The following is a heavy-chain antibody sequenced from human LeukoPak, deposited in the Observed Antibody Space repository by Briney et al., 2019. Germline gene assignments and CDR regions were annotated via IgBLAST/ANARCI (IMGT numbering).Heavy chain of an antibody. J-gene: IGHJ5*02. Sequence: PGESLRISCKGSGYSFTSYWISWVRQMPGKGLEWMGRIDPSDSYTNYSPSFQGHVTISADKSISAAYLQWSSLKASDTAMYYCARHASSSSWFDPWGQGTLVTVSS. V-gene: IGHV5-10-1*01. CDR2: IDPSDSYT. D-gene: IGHD6-6*01. CDR3: ARHASSSSWFDP. CDR1: GYSFTSYW.